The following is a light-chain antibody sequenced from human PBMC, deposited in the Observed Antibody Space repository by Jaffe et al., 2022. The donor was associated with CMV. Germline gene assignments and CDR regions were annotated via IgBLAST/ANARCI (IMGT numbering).Light chain of an antibody. CDR2: EDN. J-gene: IGLJ3*02. Sequence: NFLLTQPHSVSESPGKTVTISCTRSSGNIASNYVQWYQQRPGSAPTAVIYEDNQRPSGVPDRFSGSIDSSSNSASLTISGLKAEDEADYYCQSYASDMPWVFGGGTKLTVL. CDR1: SGNIASNY. V-gene: IGLV6-57*04. CDR3: QSYASDMPWV.